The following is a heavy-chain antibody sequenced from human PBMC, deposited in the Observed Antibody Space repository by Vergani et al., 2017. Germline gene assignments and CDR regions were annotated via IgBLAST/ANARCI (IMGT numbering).Heavy chain of an antibody. J-gene: IGHJ6*02. CDR2: ISSGSSYI. CDR3: ARGRYDSSGYYSYYYYYGMDV. Sequence: EVQLVESGGGLVKPGGSLRLSCAASGFTFSSYSMNWVRQAPGKGLEWVSSISSGSSYIYYADSVKGRFTISRDNAKNSLYLQMNSLRAEDTAVYYCARGRYDSSGYYSYYYYYGMDVWGQGTTVTVSS. V-gene: IGHV3-21*01. D-gene: IGHD3-22*01. CDR1: GFTFSSYS.